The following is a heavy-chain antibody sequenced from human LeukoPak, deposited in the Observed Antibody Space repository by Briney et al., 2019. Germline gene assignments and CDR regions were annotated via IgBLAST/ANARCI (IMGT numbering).Heavy chain of an antibody. V-gene: IGHV4-34*01. J-gene: IGHJ4*02. D-gene: IGHD4-23*01. CDR2: INHSGST. CDR1: GGSFSGYY. Sequence: PSETLSLTCAVYGGSFSGYYWGWIRQPPGKGLEWIGEINHSGSTNYNPSLKSRVTISVDTSKNQFSLKLSSVTAADTAVYYCARGFGDYGGKIQSAYEGYWGQGTLVTVSS. CDR3: ARGFGDYGGKIQSAYEGY.